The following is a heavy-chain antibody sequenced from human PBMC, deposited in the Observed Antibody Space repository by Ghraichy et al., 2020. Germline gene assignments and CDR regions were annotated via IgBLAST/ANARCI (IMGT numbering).Heavy chain of an antibody. Sequence: GGSLRLSCVVSGCTFSNYWMTWVRQAPGKGLEWVANIKQDGSEKYHVDSVKGRFTIFRDNAKNSLYLQMNSLRVEDTAVYYCARDSGSNWVFDYWGQGILVTVSS. J-gene: IGHJ4*02. V-gene: IGHV3-7*03. CDR2: IKQDGSEK. CDR1: GCTFSNYW. CDR3: ARDSGSNWVFDY. D-gene: IGHD6-13*01.